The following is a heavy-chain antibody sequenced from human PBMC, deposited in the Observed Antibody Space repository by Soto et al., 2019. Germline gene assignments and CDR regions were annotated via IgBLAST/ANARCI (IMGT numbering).Heavy chain of an antibody. CDR1: GFTFTNYA. D-gene: IGHD2-21*02. CDR2: ISGGGGST. Sequence: GGSLRLSCAASGFTFTNYAMNWVRQAPGKGLGWVSGISGGGGSTYYADSVKGRFTISRDTSKNTLYLQMNSLRADDTAVYCCAKGSIVVVTVIRPDDAFDIWGQGTMVTVSS. CDR3: AKGSIVVVTVIRPDDAFDI. J-gene: IGHJ3*02. V-gene: IGHV3-23*01.